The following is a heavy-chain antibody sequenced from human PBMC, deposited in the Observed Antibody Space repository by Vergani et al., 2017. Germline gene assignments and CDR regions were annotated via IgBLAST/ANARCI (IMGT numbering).Heavy chain of an antibody. CDR2: ISSSSSYI. CDR3: AGRDFWSGLWYFDL. J-gene: IGHJ2*01. V-gene: IGHV3-21*01. CDR1: GFTFSSYS. Sequence: EVQLVESGGGLVKPGGSLRLSCAASGFTFSSYSMNWVRQAPGKGLEWVSSISSSSSYIYYADSVKGRFTISRDNAKNSLYLQMNSLRAEDTAVYYCAGRDFWSGLWYFDLWGRGTLVTVSS. D-gene: IGHD3-3*01.